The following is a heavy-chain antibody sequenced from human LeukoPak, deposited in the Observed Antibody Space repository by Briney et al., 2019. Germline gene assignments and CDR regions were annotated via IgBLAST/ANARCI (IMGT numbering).Heavy chain of an antibody. CDR2: IIPIFGTA. Sequence: SVKVSCKASGGTFSSYAISWVRQAPGQGLEWMGGIIPIFGTANYAQKFQGRVTITTDESTSTAYMELSGLRSEDTAVYYCASQYGLRFFLDYWGQGTLVTVSS. V-gene: IGHV1-69*05. CDR3: ASQYGLRFFLDY. J-gene: IGHJ4*02. CDR1: GGTFSSYA. D-gene: IGHD3-3*01.